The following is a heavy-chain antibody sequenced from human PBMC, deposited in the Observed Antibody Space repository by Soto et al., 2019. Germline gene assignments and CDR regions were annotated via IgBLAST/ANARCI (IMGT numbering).Heavy chain of an antibody. CDR3: ARGGSYGYYYYYYYGMDV. J-gene: IGHJ6*02. CDR1: GFTLSSYG. V-gene: IGHV3-33*01. Sequence: PGGSLRLSCAASGFTLSSYGMHWVRQAPGKGLEWVAVIWYDGSNKYYADSVKGRFTISRDNSKNTLYLQMNSLRAEDTAVYYCARGGSYGYYYYYYYGMDVWGQGTTVTVSS. D-gene: IGHD5-18*01. CDR2: IWYDGSNK.